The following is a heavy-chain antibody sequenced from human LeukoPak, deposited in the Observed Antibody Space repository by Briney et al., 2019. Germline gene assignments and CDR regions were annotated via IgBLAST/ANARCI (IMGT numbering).Heavy chain of an antibody. CDR3: ARDGVLRFLEWLSPGITGTTGFDY. J-gene: IGHJ4*02. Sequence: PGGSLRLSCAASGFTFSSYGMHWVRQAPGKGLEWVAFIRYDGSNKYYADSVKGRFTISRDNSKNTLYLQMNNLRAEDTAVYYCARDGVLRFLEWLSPGITGTTGFDYWGQGTLVTVSS. CDR1: GFTFSSYG. V-gene: IGHV3-30*02. D-gene: IGHD3-3*01. CDR2: IRYDGSNK.